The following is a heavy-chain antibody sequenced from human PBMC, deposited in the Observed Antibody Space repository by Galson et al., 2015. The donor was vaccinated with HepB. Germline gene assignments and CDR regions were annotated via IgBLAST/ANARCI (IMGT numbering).Heavy chain of an antibody. Sequence: TLSLTCTVSGASISSSLYYWVWVRQPPEKGLEWIGSIYYTGNTYYKSSLKSQVTISADMSKNQFSLKVKSVTAADTAVYYCARAAGDSSTYANDYWGQGALVTVSS. D-gene: IGHD5-18*01. CDR3: ARAAGDSSTYANDY. CDR1: GASISSSLYY. CDR2: IYYTGNT. V-gene: IGHV4-39*07. J-gene: IGHJ4*02.